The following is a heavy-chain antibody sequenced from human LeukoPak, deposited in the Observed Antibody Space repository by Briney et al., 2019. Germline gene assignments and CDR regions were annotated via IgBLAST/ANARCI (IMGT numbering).Heavy chain of an antibody. J-gene: IGHJ5*02. CDR1: GFTFSIYW. Sequence: GGSLRLSCAASGFTFSIYWMDWVRQAPGKGLVWVSRINSDGSSTIYADSVKGRFTISRDNSKNTLYLQMNSLRAEDTAVYYCAREGSSLVRWFDPWGQGTLVTVSS. V-gene: IGHV3-74*01. CDR2: INSDGSST. D-gene: IGHD2-2*01. CDR3: AREGSSLVRWFDP.